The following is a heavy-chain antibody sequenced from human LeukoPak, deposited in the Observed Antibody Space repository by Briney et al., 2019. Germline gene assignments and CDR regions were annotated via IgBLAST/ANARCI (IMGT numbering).Heavy chain of an antibody. CDR1: GGSFSGYY. J-gene: IGHJ4*02. CDR2: IYHSGST. Sequence: SETLSLTCAVYGGSFSGYYWSWIRQPPGKGLEWIGSIYHSGSTYYNPPLKSRVTISVDTSKNQFSLKLSSVTAADTAVYYCARYSYGLFDYWGQGTLVTVSS. D-gene: IGHD5-18*01. V-gene: IGHV4-34*01. CDR3: ARYSYGLFDY.